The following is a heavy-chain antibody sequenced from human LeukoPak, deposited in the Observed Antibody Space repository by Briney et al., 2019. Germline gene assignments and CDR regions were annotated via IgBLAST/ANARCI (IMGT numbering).Heavy chain of an antibody. Sequence: GGSLRLSCAASGFTFSTYNMNWVRQAPGKGLEWVSSISFIGNYIYYADSVRGRFTISRDNTKNSLYLQMNSLRAEDTAVYYCARASYRYSYENYYMDVWGKGTTVTVSS. V-gene: IGHV3-21*01. CDR3: ARASYRYSYENYYMDV. CDR1: GFTFSTYN. J-gene: IGHJ6*03. D-gene: IGHD5-18*01. CDR2: ISFIGNYI.